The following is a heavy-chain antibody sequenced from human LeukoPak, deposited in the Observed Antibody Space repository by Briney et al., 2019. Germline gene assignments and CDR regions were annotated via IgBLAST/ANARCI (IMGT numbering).Heavy chain of an antibody. CDR3: ARIRRFGELFDNFDY. Sequence: SGTLSLTCAVYGGSFSGYYWSWIRQPPGKGLEWIGEINHSGSTKYNPSLKSRVTISVDTSKNQFSLKLSSVTSADTAVYYCARIRRFGELFDNFDYWGQGTLVTVSS. J-gene: IGHJ4*02. CDR1: GGSFSGYY. D-gene: IGHD3-10*01. V-gene: IGHV4-34*01. CDR2: INHSGST.